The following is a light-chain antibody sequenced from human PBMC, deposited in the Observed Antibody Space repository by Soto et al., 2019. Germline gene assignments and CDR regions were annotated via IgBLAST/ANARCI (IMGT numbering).Light chain of an antibody. V-gene: IGKV3-15*01. CDR3: QQYNNWPPRWT. Sequence: EIVMTQSPATLSVSPGERATLSCRASQSVSSNLAWYQQKPGQAPRLLIYGASTRATGIPARFSGSGSGTEFTLTIRSLQSADFAVYYCQQYNNWPPRWTFGQGTKVEIK. CDR2: GAS. J-gene: IGKJ1*01. CDR1: QSVSSN.